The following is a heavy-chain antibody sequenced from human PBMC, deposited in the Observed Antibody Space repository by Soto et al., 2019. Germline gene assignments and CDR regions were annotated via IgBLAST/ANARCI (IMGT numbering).Heavy chain of an antibody. Sequence: PGGSLRLSCAGSGFTLSTYGMTWVRQAPGKGLEWVSAITGTGGNTYYVDSVKGQFTSSRDNSKNMLYLQMNSVRVEDTAVYYCARIRGYWYGLDVWGQGTTVTVSS. V-gene: IGHV3-23*01. J-gene: IGHJ6*02. CDR1: GFTLSTYG. CDR3: ARIRGYWYGLDV. CDR2: ITGTGGNT.